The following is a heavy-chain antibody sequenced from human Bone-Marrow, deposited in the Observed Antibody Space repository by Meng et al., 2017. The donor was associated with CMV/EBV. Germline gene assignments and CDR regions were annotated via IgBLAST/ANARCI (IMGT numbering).Heavy chain of an antibody. CDR1: GGSISSYY. Sequence: SETLSLTCTVSGGSISSYYWSWIRQPPGKGLEWIGYIYYSGSTNYNPSLKSRVTISVDTSKNQFSLKLSSVTAADTAVYYGASEGLLEWLPGLGYYYYHGMDVWGQGTTVTVSS. J-gene: IGHJ6*02. CDR2: IYYSGST. D-gene: IGHD3-3*01. V-gene: IGHV4-59*01. CDR3: ASEGLLEWLPGLGYYYYHGMDV.